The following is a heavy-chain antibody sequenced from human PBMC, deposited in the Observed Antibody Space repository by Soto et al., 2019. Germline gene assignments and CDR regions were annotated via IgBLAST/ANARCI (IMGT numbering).Heavy chain of an antibody. CDR2: IIPIFGTA. CDR1: GGTFSSYA. Sequence: QVQLVQSGAEVKKPGSSVKVSCKASGGTFSSYAISWVRQAPGQGLEWMGGIIPIFGTANYAQKFQGRVTITADESTSTAYMELSSLRSEDTAVYYCARDLRVVGAKGGSYWGQGTLVTVSS. D-gene: IGHD1-26*01. CDR3: ARDLRVVGAKGGSY. J-gene: IGHJ4*02. V-gene: IGHV1-69*01.